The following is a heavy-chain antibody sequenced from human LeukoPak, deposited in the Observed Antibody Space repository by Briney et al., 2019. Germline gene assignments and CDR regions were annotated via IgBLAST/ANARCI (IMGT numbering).Heavy chain of an antibody. J-gene: IGHJ4*02. Sequence: GRSLRLSCVASGFTFSSYAMHWVRQAPGKGLEWVAVISYDGSNKYYADSVKGRFTISRDNSKNTLYLQMNSLRAEDTAVYYCAREFTSLDYWGQGTLVTVSS. V-gene: IGHV3-30-3*01. CDR2: ISYDGSNK. D-gene: IGHD2-2*01. CDR3: AREFTSLDY. CDR1: GFTFSSYA.